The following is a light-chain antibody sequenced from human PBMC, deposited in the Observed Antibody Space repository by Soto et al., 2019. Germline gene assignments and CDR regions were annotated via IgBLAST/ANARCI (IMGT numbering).Light chain of an antibody. CDR1: QGIRNY. J-gene: IGKJ1*01. Sequence: DIQMTQSPPSLSASVGERVTITCRASQGIRNYLGWYQQKQGKAPKRXIYAASSLQSGVRSRFSGSGSGTEFTLTISSLQPEDFATYYCLQHNSSTWTFGQGTKVDIK. V-gene: IGKV1-17*01. CDR3: LQHNSSTWT. CDR2: AAS.